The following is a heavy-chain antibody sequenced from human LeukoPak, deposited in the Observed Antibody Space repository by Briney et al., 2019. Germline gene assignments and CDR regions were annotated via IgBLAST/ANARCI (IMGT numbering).Heavy chain of an antibody. V-gene: IGHV3-66*01. CDR2: IYSGGST. Sequence: GGSLRLSCAASGFTVSSNYMSWVRQAPGKGLERVSVIYSGGSTYYADSVKGRFTISRDNSKNTLYLQMNSLRAEDTAVYYCAREPKGGYDAFDIWGQGTMVTVSS. J-gene: IGHJ3*02. CDR1: GFTVSSNY. D-gene: IGHD3-16*01. CDR3: AREPKGGYDAFDI.